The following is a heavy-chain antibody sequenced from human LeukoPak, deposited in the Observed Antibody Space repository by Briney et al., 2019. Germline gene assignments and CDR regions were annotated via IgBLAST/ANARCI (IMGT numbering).Heavy chain of an antibody. Sequence: GGSLRLSCAASGFSFSSSWMSWVRQAPGKGLEWVANIKQDGSDKYYVDSVKGRFTISRDNARNSLYLQMNSLRAEDTAVCYCTLVQVAGVFDYWGQGTLVTVSS. J-gene: IGHJ4*02. CDR2: IKQDGSDK. V-gene: IGHV3-7*03. CDR3: TLVQVAGVFDY. CDR1: GFSFSSSW. D-gene: IGHD6-19*01.